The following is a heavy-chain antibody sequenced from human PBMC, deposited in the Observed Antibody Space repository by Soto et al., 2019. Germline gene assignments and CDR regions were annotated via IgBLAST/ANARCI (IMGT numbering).Heavy chain of an antibody. CDR2: MNPNSGNT. J-gene: IGHJ4*02. CDR3: ARDQYPVGYYDFWSGYSWMARFDY. D-gene: IGHD3-3*01. V-gene: IGHV1-8*01. Sequence: ASVKVSCKASGYTFTSYDINWVRQATGQGLEWMGWMNPNSGNTDYAQKFQSRVTMTTDTSMSTAYMELSSLRSDDTAVFYCARDQYPVGYYDFWSGYSWMARFDYWGQGTLVTVSS. CDR1: GYTFTSYD.